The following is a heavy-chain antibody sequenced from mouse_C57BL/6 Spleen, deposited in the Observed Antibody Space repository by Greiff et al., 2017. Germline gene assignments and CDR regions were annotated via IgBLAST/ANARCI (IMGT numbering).Heavy chain of an antibody. CDR2: ISSGGSYT. CDR3: ARQDPFAY. CDR1: GFTFSSYG. J-gene: IGHJ3*01. Sequence: DVMLVESGGDLVKPGGSLKLSCAASGFTFSSYGMSWVRQTPDKRLEWVATISSGGSYTYYPDSVKGRFTISRDNAKNTLYLQMSSLKSEDTAMYYCARQDPFAYWGQGTLVTVSA. V-gene: IGHV5-6*02.